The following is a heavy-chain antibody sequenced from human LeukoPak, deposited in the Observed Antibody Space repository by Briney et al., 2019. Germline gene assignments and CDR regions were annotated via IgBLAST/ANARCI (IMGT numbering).Heavy chain of an antibody. J-gene: IGHJ4*02. V-gene: IGHV3-48*01. CDR1: GFTFNRNN. CDR2: ISSTSITM. Sequence: SGGSLRLSCAASGFTFNRNNMNWVRQAPGKGLEWVSYISSTSITMYYAGSVKGRFTISRDNAKNSLYLQMNSLRADDTAVYYCARETILAVAGDFWGQGTLVTVSS. CDR3: ARETILAVAGDF. D-gene: IGHD6-19*01.